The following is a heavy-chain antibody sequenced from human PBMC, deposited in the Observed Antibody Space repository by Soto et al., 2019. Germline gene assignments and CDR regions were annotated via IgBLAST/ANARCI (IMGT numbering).Heavy chain of an antibody. CDR3: ARAGGIAAAGTGEDWFDP. J-gene: IGHJ5*02. Sequence: SVKVSCKASGGTFSSYAISWVRQAPGQGLEWMGGIIPIFGTANYAQKFQGRVTITADESTSTAYMELSSLRSEDTAVYYCARAGGIAAAGTGEDWFDPWGQGTLVTVS. D-gene: IGHD6-13*01. V-gene: IGHV1-69*13. CDR1: GGTFSSYA. CDR2: IIPIFGTA.